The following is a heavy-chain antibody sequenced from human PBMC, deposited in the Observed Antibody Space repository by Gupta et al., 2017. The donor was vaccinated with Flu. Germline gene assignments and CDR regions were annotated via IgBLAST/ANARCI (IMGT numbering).Heavy chain of an antibody. D-gene: IGHD3-3*01. CDR2: IYPGDSDT. V-gene: IGHV5-51*01. Sequence: GKGLECMGIIYPGDSDTRYSPSFQGQGTISADKSISTAYLQWSSLKASDSAMYYCARLPRIDDFWSGYYKDYWGQGTLVTVSS. CDR3: ARLPRIDDFWSGYYKDY. J-gene: IGHJ4*02.